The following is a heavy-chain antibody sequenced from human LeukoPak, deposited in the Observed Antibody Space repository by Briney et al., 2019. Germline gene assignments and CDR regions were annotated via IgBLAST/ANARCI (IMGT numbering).Heavy chain of an antibody. V-gene: IGHV4-39*07. J-gene: IGHJ4*02. CDR2: IYSGGSS. CDR3: AREILQRGRGDY. D-gene: IGHD1-26*01. CDR1: GGSISSSSYY. Sequence: SETLSLTCTVSGGSISSSSYYWGWIRQPPGKGLEWIGSIYSGGSSYYNPSLRSRVTISVDTSKDQFSLKLSSVTAADTAVYYCAREILQRGRGDYWGQGTLVTVSS.